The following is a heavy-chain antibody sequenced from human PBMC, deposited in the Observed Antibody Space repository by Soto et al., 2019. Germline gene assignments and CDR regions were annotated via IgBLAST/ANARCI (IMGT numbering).Heavy chain of an antibody. CDR3: ARGYDYGDYFDY. V-gene: IGHV3-66*01. CDR2: IYSAGST. J-gene: IGHJ4*02. CDR1: GFTVSSNY. D-gene: IGHD4-17*01. Sequence: EVQLVESGGGLVQPGGSLRLSCAASGFTVSSNYMSWVRQAPGKGLEWVSVIYSAGSTYYADSVKGRFTISRDNSKNTMHLQMNSLRAEDTAVYYCARGYDYGDYFDYWGQGTLVTVSS.